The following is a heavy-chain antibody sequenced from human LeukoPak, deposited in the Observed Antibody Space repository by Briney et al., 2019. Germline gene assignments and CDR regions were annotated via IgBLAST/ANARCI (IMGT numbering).Heavy chain of an antibody. D-gene: IGHD3-10*01. CDR3: AKAYGSGQRDI. CDR1: GFTFSSYA. Sequence: GGSLRLSCAASGFTFSSYAMSWVRQAPGKGLEWVSAISGSGGCTYYADSVKGRFTISRDNSKNTLYLQMNSLRAEYTAVYYCAKAYGSGQRDIWGQGTMVTVSS. CDR2: ISGSGGCT. J-gene: IGHJ3*02. V-gene: IGHV3-23*01.